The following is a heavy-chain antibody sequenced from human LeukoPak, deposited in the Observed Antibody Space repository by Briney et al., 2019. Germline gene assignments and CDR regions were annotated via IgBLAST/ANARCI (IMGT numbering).Heavy chain of an antibody. D-gene: IGHD3-10*01. Sequence: SETLSLTCTGSGGSISSYYWSWIRQPPGKGLEWIGYIYYSGSTNYNPSLKSRVTISVDTSKNQFSLKLSSVTAADTAVYYCTRVLQREDAFDIWGQGTMVTVSS. CDR2: IYYSGST. CDR1: GGSISSYY. CDR3: TRVLQREDAFDI. V-gene: IGHV4-59*01. J-gene: IGHJ3*02.